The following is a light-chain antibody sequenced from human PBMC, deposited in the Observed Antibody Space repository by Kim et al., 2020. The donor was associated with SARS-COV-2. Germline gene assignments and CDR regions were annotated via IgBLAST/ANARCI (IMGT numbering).Light chain of an antibody. CDR1: QSLLHSNGYKY. J-gene: IGKJ3*01. CDR2: LGS. Sequence: DIVLTQSPLSLPVTPGEPASISCRSSQSLLHSNGYKYLDWYLQKPGQSPQLLIYLGSNWASGVPDRFSGSGSGTDFTLKISRVEAEDVGVYYCMQALQTIFTFGPGTKVDIK. CDR3: MQALQTIFT. V-gene: IGKV2-28*01.